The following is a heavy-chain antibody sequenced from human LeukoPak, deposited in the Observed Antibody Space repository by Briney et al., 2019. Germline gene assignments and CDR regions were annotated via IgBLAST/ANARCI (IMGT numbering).Heavy chain of an antibody. Sequence: GGSRRLSCAGSGFAFSRYSMSWVRQAPGKGLEWVSLITSSGSNTYYADSVKGRFTISRDNSKSTLYLQMNSLRAEDTAVYFCAKDGDSSGYYWDSWGQGTLVTVSS. CDR2: ITSSGSNT. CDR3: AKDGDSSGYYWDS. D-gene: IGHD3-22*01. V-gene: IGHV3-23*01. CDR1: GFAFSRYS. J-gene: IGHJ4*02.